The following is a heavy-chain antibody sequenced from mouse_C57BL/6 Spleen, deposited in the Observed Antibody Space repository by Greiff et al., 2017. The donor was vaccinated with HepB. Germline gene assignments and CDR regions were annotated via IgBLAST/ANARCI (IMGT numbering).Heavy chain of an antibody. CDR3: ARSGIYYDYDGGFAY. CDR2: INPGSGGT. V-gene: IGHV1-54*01. CDR1: GYAFTNYL. D-gene: IGHD2-4*01. Sequence: VQLQQSGAELVRPGTSVKVSCKASGYAFTNYLIEWVKQRPGQGLEWIGVINPGSGGTNYNEKFKGKATLTADKSSSTAYMQLSSLTSEDSAVYFCARSGIYYDYDGGFAYWGQGTLVTVSA. J-gene: IGHJ3*01.